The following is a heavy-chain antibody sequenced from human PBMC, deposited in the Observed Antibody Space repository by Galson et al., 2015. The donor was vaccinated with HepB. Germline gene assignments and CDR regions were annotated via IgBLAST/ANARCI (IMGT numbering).Heavy chain of an antibody. CDR2: IWYDGSNK. V-gene: IGHV3-33*01. CDR1: GFTFSSYG. D-gene: IGHD3-3*01. J-gene: IGHJ4*02. Sequence: SLRLSCAASGFTFSSYGMHWVRQAPGKGLEWVAVIWYDGSNKYYADSVKGRFTISRDNSKNTLYLQMNSLRAVNTAVYYCARAYDFWSGYYSDYWGQGTLVTVSS. CDR3: ARAYDFWSGYYSDY.